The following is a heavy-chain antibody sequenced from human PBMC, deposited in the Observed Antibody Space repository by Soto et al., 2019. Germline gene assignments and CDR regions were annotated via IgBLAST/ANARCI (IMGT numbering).Heavy chain of an antibody. CDR1: GFTFSSYG. V-gene: IGHV3-30*18. D-gene: IGHD5-18*01. J-gene: IGHJ4*02. CDR3: AKGKGVGYSYGPLDY. CDR2: ISYDGSNK. Sequence: PGGSLRLSCAASGFTFSSYGMHWVRQAPGKGLEWVAVISYDGSNKYYADSVKGRFTISRDNSKNTLYLQMNSLRAEDTAVYYCAKGKGVGYSYGPLDYWGQGTLVTVSS.